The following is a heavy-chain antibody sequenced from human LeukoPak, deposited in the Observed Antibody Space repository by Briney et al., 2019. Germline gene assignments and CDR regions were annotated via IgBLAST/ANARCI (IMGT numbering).Heavy chain of an antibody. V-gene: IGHV4-59*12. J-gene: IGHJ4*02. CDR1: GGSISSYY. CDR2: IYYSGST. D-gene: IGHD3-9*01. CDR3: AREHDILTTYFDY. Sequence: SETLSLTCTVSGGSISSYYWSWIRQPPGKGLEWIGYIYYSGSTYYNPSLKSRVTISVDTSKNQFSLKLSSVTAADTAVYYCAREHDILTTYFDYWGQGTLVTVSS.